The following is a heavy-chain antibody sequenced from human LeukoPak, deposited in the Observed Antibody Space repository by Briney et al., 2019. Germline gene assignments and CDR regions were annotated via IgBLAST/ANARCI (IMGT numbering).Heavy chain of an antibody. CDR3: ARGGHYTQPYYSYMDV. CDR1: GYTFTSYG. J-gene: IGHJ6*03. D-gene: IGHD4-11*01. CDR2: ISAYNGNT. Sequence: ASVKVSCKASGYTFTSYGISWVRQAPGQGLEWMGWISAYNGNTNYALNLQGRVTMTTDTSTSTAYMELRSLTSDDTAVYYCARGGHYTQPYYSYMDVWGKGTTVTVSS. V-gene: IGHV1-18*01.